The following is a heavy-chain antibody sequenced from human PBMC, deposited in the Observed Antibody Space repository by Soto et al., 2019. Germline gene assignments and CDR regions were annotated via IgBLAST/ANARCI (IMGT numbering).Heavy chain of an antibody. D-gene: IGHD6-13*01. CDR1: GFTFSSYG. Sequence: GGSLRLSCAASGFTFSSYGMHWVRQAPGKGLEWVAVIWYDGSNKYYADSVKGRFTISRDNSKNTLYLQMNSLRAEDTAVYYCAREKEQQLVLGWFDPWGQGTLVTVSS. J-gene: IGHJ5*02. CDR2: IWYDGSNK. V-gene: IGHV3-33*01. CDR3: AREKEQQLVLGWFDP.